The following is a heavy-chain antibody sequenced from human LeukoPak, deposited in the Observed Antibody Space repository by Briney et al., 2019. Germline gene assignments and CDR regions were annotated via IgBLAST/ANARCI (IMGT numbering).Heavy chain of an antibody. D-gene: IGHD3-22*01. Sequence: GGSLRLSCAASGFTFSRHAMHWVRQAPGKGLEWVAVIWYDGSNKYYADSVKGRSTISRDNSNNTLYLQLNSLRADGTAVYYCAKVTDSSGYFPSDYWGQGTLVTVSS. V-gene: IGHV3-33*06. J-gene: IGHJ4*02. CDR1: GFTFSRHA. CDR3: AKVTDSSGYFPSDY. CDR2: IWYDGSNK.